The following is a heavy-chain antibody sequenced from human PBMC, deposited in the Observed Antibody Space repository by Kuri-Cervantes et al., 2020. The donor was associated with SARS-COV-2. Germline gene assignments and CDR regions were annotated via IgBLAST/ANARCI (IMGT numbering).Heavy chain of an antibody. Sequence: SETLSLTCTVSSDSINRGSYYWSWIRQLPGKGLEWIGKINHSGSTNYNPSLKSRVTISVDTSKNQFSLKLSSVTAADTAVYYCARLGYSYAYARDYWGQGTLVTVSS. CDR1: SDSINRGSYY. CDR2: INHSGST. V-gene: IGHV4-39*07. J-gene: IGHJ4*02. CDR3: ARLGYSYAYARDY. D-gene: IGHD5-18*01.